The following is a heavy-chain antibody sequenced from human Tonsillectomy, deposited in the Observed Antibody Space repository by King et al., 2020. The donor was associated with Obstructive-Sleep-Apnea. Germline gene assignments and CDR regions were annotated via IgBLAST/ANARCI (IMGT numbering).Heavy chain of an antibody. D-gene: IGHD3-3*01. CDR3: ARSGSVAFDV. CDR2: INHSGNT. J-gene: IGHJ3*01. Sequence: VQLQQWGAGLLKPSETLSLTCAVYGGSFGGFYWHWIRQPPGKGLECIGEINHSGNTDYTPSLKSRVTISLDTSKNQFSLRLNSVTAADTAVYYCARSGSVAFDVGGQGTTATVPS. CDR1: GGSFGGFY. V-gene: IGHV4-34*01.